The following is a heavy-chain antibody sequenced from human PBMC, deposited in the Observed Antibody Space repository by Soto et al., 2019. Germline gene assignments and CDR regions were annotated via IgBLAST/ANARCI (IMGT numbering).Heavy chain of an antibody. Sequence: QVHLVESGGGVVQPGRSLRLSCAASGLSFRGCGFHWVRQAPGKGLEWVAFIWNDGSNKYHADSVEGRFTISRDNSQNTVYLQMNSLRVEDTAVYHCVTDGPNWGRDLSYWGQGNLVIVSS. CDR2: IWNDGSNK. V-gene: IGHV3-33*01. J-gene: IGHJ4*02. D-gene: IGHD7-27*01. CDR3: VTDGPNWGRDLSY. CDR1: GLSFRGCG.